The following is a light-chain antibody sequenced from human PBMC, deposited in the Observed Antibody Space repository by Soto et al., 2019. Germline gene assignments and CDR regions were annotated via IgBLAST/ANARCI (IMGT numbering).Light chain of an antibody. CDR1: SSNIGAGYD. V-gene: IGLV1-40*01. Sequence: QSVLTQPPSVSGAPGQRVTTSCTGSSSNIGAGYDVHWYQQLPGAAPKLLIYANNNRPSGVPDRFSGSKSDTSASLAITGLQAEDEADYYCQSYDSSLSRSYVFGTGTKLTVL. CDR3: QSYDSSLSRSYV. J-gene: IGLJ1*01. CDR2: ANN.